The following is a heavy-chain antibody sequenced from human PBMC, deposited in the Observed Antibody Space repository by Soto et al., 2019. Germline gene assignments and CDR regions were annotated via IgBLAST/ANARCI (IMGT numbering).Heavy chain of an antibody. V-gene: IGHV3-15*07. CDR3: TTSGSS. Sequence: GFLRDSRGAAWGTRADPGGNGVRKAPGKGLEWVGRIKSKSDGGTTDYAAPVKGRFSISGDDSKNTLYLQMNSLKTEDTAVYYCTTSGSSWGQGTLVTVSS. CDR2: IKSKSDGGTT. D-gene: IGHD6-25*01. CDR1: WGTRADPG. J-gene: IGHJ5*02.